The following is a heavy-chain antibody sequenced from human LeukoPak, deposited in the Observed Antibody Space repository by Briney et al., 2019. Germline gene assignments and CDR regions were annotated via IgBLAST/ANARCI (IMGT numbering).Heavy chain of an antibody. J-gene: IGHJ3*02. V-gene: IGHV1-69*02. CDR1: GGTFSSYT. Sequence: SVKVSCKASGGTFSSYTICWVRQAPGQGLEWMGRIIPILGIANYAQKFRGRVTITADKSTSTAYMELSSLRSEDTAVYYCASPRALYCSSTSCQTANGAFDIWGQGTMVTVSS. CDR3: ASPRALYCSSTSCQTANGAFDI. CDR2: IIPILGIA. D-gene: IGHD2-2*01.